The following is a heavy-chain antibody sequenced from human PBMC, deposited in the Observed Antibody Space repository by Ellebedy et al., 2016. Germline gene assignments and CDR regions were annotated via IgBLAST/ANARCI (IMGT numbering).Heavy chain of an antibody. D-gene: IGHD2-15*01. CDR2: ISYAGRNK. CDR3: AGGSVDSPY. V-gene: IGHV3-30*03. Sequence: GGSLRLSXAASGFTFSTYGMHWVRQAPGKGLEWVAVISYAGRNKFYADSVKGRFTISRDNSKNTLYLQVNSLRAEDTAIYYCAGGSVDSPYWGQGALVTVSS. J-gene: IGHJ4*02. CDR1: GFTFSTYG.